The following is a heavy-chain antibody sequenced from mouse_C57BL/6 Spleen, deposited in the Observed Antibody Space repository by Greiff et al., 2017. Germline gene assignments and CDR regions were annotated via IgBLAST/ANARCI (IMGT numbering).Heavy chain of an antibody. CDR2: ISDGGSYT. CDR3: ARDRGLRPGFDY. CDR1: GFTFSSYA. J-gene: IGHJ2*01. D-gene: IGHD2-4*01. V-gene: IGHV5-4*01. Sequence: EVHLVESGGGLVKPGGSLKLSCAASGFTFSSYAMSWVRQTPEKRLEWVATISDGGSYTYYPDNVKGRFTISRDNAKNNLYLQMSHLKSEDTAMYYCARDRGLRPGFDYWGQGTTLTVSS.